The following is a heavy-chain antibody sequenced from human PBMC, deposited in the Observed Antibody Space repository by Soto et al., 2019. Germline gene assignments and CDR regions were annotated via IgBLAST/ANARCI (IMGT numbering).Heavy chain of an antibody. V-gene: IGHV3-21*01. Sequence: GSLRLSCAASGFTFSSYSMNWVRQAPGKGLEWVSSISSSSSYIYYADSVKGRFTISRDNAKNSLYLQMNSLRAEDTAVYYCARDLVIRYFDHTDYWGQGTLVTVSS. CDR3: ARDLVIRYFDHTDY. CDR1: GFTFSSYS. J-gene: IGHJ4*02. CDR2: ISSSSSYI. D-gene: IGHD3-9*01.